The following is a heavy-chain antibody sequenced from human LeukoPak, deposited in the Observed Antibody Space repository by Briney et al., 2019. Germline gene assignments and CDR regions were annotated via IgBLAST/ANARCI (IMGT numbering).Heavy chain of an antibody. CDR1: GFTFSSYW. Sequence: GGSLRLSCAASGFTFSSYWMSWVRQAPGQGLEWVANIKEDGSEIYYVDSVKGRFTISRDNAKNSLYLQMNGLRADDTAVYYCAREFRADFDYWGQGALVTVSS. J-gene: IGHJ4*02. CDR3: AREFRADFDY. V-gene: IGHV3-7*03. CDR2: IKEDGSEI.